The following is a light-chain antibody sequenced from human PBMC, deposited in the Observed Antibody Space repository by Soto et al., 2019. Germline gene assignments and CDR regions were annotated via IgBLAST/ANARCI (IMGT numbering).Light chain of an antibody. CDR2: GNS. J-gene: IGLJ2*01. CDR1: SSNIGAGYD. CDR3: QYYDSSLSV. Sequence: QPVLTQPPSVSGAPGQRVTISCTGSSSNIGAGYDVHWYQQLPGTAPKLLIYGNSNRPSGVPDRFSGSKSGTAASLAITGIQAEDEADYYCQYYDSSLSVFGGGTKVTVL. V-gene: IGLV1-40*01.